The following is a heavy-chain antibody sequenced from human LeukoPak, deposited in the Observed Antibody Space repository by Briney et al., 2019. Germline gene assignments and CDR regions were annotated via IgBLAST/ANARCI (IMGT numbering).Heavy chain of an antibody. V-gene: IGHV4-39*01. J-gene: IGHJ4*02. D-gene: IGHD5-18*01. CDR2: IYYSGST. CDR1: GGSISSSSYY. Sequence: PSETLSLTCTVSGGSISSSSYYWGWIRQPPGKGLEWIGSIYYSGSTYYNPSLKSRVTISVDTSKNQFSLKLSSVTAADTAVHYCASYSYGVVHYWGQGTLVTVSS. CDR3: ASYSYGVVHY.